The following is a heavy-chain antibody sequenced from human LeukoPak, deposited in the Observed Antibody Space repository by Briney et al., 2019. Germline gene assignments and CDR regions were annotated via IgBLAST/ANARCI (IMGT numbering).Heavy chain of an antibody. V-gene: IGHV1-2*02. CDR1: GYIFADYY. CDR3: AREYYDSSGRKHAFEN. J-gene: IGHJ3*02. Sequence: ASVKVSCKTSGYIFADYYLHWVRQAPGQGLEWMGSIDPDSGGTNYAQKFQGRVTMTRDTSISTAYMELSRLRSDDTAVYYCAREYYDSSGRKHAFENWGQGTMVTVSS. D-gene: IGHD3-22*01. CDR2: IDPDSGGT.